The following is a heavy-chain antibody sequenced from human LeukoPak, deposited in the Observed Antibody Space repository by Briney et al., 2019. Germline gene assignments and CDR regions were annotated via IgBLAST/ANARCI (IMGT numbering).Heavy chain of an antibody. CDR1: GFTFSSYG. Sequence: GRSLRLSCAASGFTFSSYGMHWVRQAPGKGLEWVAVISYDGSNKYYADSVKGRFTISRDNSKNTLYLQMNSLRAEDTAVYYCARPQPEHYYGSGSLLSGFDPWGQGTLVTVSS. J-gene: IGHJ5*02. CDR3: ARPQPEHYYGSGSLLSGFDP. D-gene: IGHD3-10*01. V-gene: IGHV3-30*03. CDR2: ISYDGSNK.